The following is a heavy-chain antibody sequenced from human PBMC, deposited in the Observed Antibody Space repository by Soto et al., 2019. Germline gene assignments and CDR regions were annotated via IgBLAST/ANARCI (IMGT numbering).Heavy chain of an antibody. V-gene: IGHV4-59*08. CDR1: GGSISSYY. Sequence: SETLSLTCTVSGGSISSYYWSWIRQPPGKGLEWIGYIYYSGSTNYNPSLKSRVTISVDTSKNQFSLKLSSVIAADTAVYYCARSGQVSWIQLANYYYYYMDVWGKGTTVTVSS. J-gene: IGHJ6*03. CDR2: IYYSGST. D-gene: IGHD5-18*01. CDR3: ARSGQVSWIQLANYYYYYMDV.